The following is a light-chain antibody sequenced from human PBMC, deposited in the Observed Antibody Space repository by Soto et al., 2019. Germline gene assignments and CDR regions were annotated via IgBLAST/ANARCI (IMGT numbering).Light chain of an antibody. J-gene: IGLJ2*01. CDR1: TANIGSNF. CDR2: RND. Sequence: QSVLTQSPSASGTPGQRVTISCSGSTANIGSNFIYWYQQLPGTAPKLLIYRNDQRPSGVPERFSGSKSGTSASLAISGLRSEDEADYHCAAWDDSLSGLVFGGRTQLTVL. V-gene: IGLV1-47*01. CDR3: AAWDDSLSGLV.